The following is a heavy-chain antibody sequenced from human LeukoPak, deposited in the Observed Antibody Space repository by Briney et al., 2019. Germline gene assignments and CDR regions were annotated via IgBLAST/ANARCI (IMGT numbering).Heavy chain of an antibody. CDR2: IYNSGRT. Sequence: SETLSLTCTVSGGSINSYYWNWIRQSPGKGLECIGYIYNSGRTNYNPSLKSRVTISVDTSKNQFSLKLSSVTAADTAVYYCARGRPYFDYWGQGTLVTVSS. V-gene: IGHV4-59*08. CDR3: ARGRPYFDY. J-gene: IGHJ4*02. CDR1: GGSINSYY.